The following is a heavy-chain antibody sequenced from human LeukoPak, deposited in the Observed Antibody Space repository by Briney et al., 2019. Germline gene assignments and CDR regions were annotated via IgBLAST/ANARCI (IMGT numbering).Heavy chain of an antibody. CDR2: IYYSGGT. D-gene: IGHD6-19*01. CDR1: GGSISSYY. J-gene: IGHJ4*02. V-gene: IGHV4-59*08. Sequence: SETLSLTCTVSGGSISSYYWSWIRQPRGKGLEWIGYIYYSGGTNYNPSLKSRVTISVDTSKNQFSLKLSSVTAADTAVYYCAIRLAVAGPYFDYWGQGTLVTVSS. CDR3: AIRLAVAGPYFDY.